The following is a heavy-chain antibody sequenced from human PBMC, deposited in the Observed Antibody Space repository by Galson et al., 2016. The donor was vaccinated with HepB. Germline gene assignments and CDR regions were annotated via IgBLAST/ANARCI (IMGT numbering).Heavy chain of an antibody. V-gene: IGHV5-10-1*01. Sequence: QSGAEVKKPGESLKISCKGSGYSFTSYWITWVRQMPGKGLEWMGRIDPSDSYTNYSPSFQGHVTISVDRSISTAYLHWSSLKASDTAFYYCARPAYGSETYHHLYFDLWGRGILGTVSS. CDR3: ARPAYGSETYHHLYFDL. D-gene: IGHD3-10*01. CDR2: IDPSDSYT. J-gene: IGHJ2*01. CDR1: GYSFTSYW.